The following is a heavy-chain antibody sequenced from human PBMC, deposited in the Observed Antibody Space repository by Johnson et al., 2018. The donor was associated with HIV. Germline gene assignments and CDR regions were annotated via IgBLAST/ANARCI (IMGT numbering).Heavy chain of an antibody. CDR3: AILPDYYDSSGYYHDDAFDI. Sequence: MLLVESGGGVVQPGRSLRLSCAASGFTFSSYAMSWVRQAPGKGLEWVSAISGSGGSTYYADSVKGRFTISRDNSKNTLYLQMNSLRAEDTAVYYCAILPDYYDSSGYYHDDAFDIWGQGTMVTVSS. J-gene: IGHJ3*02. CDR2: ISGSGGST. CDR1: GFTFSSYA. D-gene: IGHD3-22*01. V-gene: IGHV3-23*04.